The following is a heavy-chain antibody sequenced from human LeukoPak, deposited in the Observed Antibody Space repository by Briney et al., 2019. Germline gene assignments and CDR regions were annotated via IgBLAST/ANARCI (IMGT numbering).Heavy chain of an antibody. CDR3: TRDLSYSSGWYGRIDY. CDR1: GGSISSGSYY. V-gene: IGHV4-61*02. CDR2: IYTSGST. D-gene: IGHD6-19*01. Sequence: SETLSLTCTVSGGSISSGSYYWSWIRQPAGKGLEWIGRIYTSGSTNYNPSLKSRVTISVDTSKNQFSLKLSSVTAADTAVYYCTRDLSYSSGWYGRIDYWGQGTLVTVSS. J-gene: IGHJ4*02.